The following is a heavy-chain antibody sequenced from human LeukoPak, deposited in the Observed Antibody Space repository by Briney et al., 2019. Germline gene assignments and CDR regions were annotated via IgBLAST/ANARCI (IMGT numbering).Heavy chain of an antibody. Sequence: SETLSLTCTVSGGSISSYYWSWIRQPPGKGLEWIGYIYYSGSTNYNPSLKSRVTISVDTSKNQFSLKLSSVTAADTAVYYCARLPDYYDSSGALGAFDIWGQGTMVTVSS. D-gene: IGHD3-22*01. J-gene: IGHJ3*02. CDR1: GGSISSYY. CDR2: IYYSGST. V-gene: IGHV4-59*08. CDR3: ARLPDYYDSSGALGAFDI.